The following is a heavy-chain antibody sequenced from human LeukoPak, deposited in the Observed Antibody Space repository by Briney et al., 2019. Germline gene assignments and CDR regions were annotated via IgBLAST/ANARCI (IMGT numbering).Heavy chain of an antibody. Sequence: SETLSLTCAVYGGSFSGYYWSWIRQPPGKGLECIGYIYYSGSTNYNPSLKSRVTISVDTSKNQFSLKLSSVTAADTAVYYCARRAYSAAYWKHFDYWGQGTLVTVSS. D-gene: IGHD1-1*01. CDR3: ARRAYSAAYWKHFDY. V-gene: IGHV4-59*01. CDR2: IYYSGST. J-gene: IGHJ4*02. CDR1: GGSFSGYY.